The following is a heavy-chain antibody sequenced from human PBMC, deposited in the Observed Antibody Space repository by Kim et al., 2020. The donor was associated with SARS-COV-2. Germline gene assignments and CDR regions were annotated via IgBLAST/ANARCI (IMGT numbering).Heavy chain of an antibody. J-gene: IGHJ3*02. Sequence: GGSLRLSCSASGFTVTSNYMSWVRQAPGKGLEWVSVIYSGGSTHYADSVKGRFTISRDNSKNTLYLQMNSLRAEDTAMYYCARDKGPNYDSSGYSDAYDIWGQGTMVTVSS. D-gene: IGHD3-22*01. V-gene: IGHV3-53*01. CDR2: IYSGGST. CDR1: GFTVTSNY. CDR3: ARDKGPNYDSSGYSDAYDI.